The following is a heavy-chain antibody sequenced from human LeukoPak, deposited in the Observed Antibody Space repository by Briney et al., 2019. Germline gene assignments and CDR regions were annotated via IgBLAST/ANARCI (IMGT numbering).Heavy chain of an antibody. CDR3: ARQASDCSSTSCMIADY. J-gene: IGHJ4*02. CDR2: ISAYNGNT. V-gene: IGHV1-18*01. Sequence: ASVKVSCKASGYTFTSYGISWVRQAPGQGLEWMGWISAYNGNTNYAQKLQGRVTMTTDTSTSTAYMELGSLRSDDTAVYYCARQASDCSSTSCMIADYWGQGTLVTVSS. CDR1: GYTFTSYG. D-gene: IGHD2-2*01.